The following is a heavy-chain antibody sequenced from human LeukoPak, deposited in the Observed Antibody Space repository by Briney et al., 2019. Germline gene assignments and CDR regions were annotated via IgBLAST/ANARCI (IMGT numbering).Heavy chain of an antibody. CDR1: GGSMRNSY. CDR3: ARDVAEDAANGDYGWFDP. Sequence: PSETLSLTCTVSGGSMRNSYWDWIRQPPGKGLEWIGYMYYGGSYNYNPSLRSRVGMSVDRSKNQISLKLTSVTAADTAVYYCARDVAEDAANGDYGWFDPWGQGTLTVSS. CDR2: MYYGGSY. D-gene: IGHD3-16*01. V-gene: IGHV4-59*01. J-gene: IGHJ5*02.